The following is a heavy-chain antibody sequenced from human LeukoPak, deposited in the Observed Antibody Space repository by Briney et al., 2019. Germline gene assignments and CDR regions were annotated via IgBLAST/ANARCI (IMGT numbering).Heavy chain of an antibody. Sequence: SVKVSCKASGGTFSSYAISWVRQAPGQGLEWMGGIIPIFGTANYAQKFQGRVTITADESTSTAYMELSSLRSDDTAVYYCARDVVGAKTCDYWGQGTLVTVSS. V-gene: IGHV1-69*13. J-gene: IGHJ4*02. CDR1: GGTFSSYA. CDR3: ARDVVGAKTCDY. CDR2: IIPIFGTA. D-gene: IGHD1-26*01.